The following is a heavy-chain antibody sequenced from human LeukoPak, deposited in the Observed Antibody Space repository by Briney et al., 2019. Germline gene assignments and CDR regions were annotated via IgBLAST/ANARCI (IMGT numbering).Heavy chain of an antibody. CDR3: ARGVPAAKTPFDY. J-gene: IGHJ4*02. CDR1: GFTFSSYW. D-gene: IGHD2-2*01. V-gene: IGHV3-7*01. CDR2: IKQDGSEK. Sequence: GGSLRLSCAASGFTFSSYWVSWVRQAPGKGLEWVANIKQDGSEKYYVDSVKGRFTISRDNAKSSLYLQMNSLRAEDTAVYYCARGVPAAKTPFDYWGQGTLVTVSS.